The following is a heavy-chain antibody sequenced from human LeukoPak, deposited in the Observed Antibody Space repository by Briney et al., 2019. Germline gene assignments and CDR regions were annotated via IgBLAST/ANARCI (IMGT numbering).Heavy chain of an antibody. D-gene: IGHD3-16*01. CDR2: INIDGSQR. J-gene: IGHJ4*02. Sequence: PGGSLRLSCAASGFSLSSTWMTWVRQTPGKGLELVSNINIDGSQRYHAYSVEGRFTISRDNVKNTLYLQMNSLRVEDTAVYYCARDPGWGALDYWGQGALVIVSS. CDR3: ARDPGWGALDY. V-gene: IGHV3-7*03. CDR1: GFSLSSTW.